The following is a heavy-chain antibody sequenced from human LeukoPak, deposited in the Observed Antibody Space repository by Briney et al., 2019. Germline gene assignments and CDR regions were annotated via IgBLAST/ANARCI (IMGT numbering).Heavy chain of an antibody. CDR2: IIPIFGTA. V-gene: IGHV1-69*06. D-gene: IGHD3-3*01. J-gene: IGHJ4*02. Sequence: SVKVSCKASGGTFSSYAISWVRQAPGQGLEWMGGIIPIFGTANYAQKFQGRVTITADKSTSTAYMELSSLRSEDTAVYYCAMGRVLRFLEWLYYFDYWGQGTLVTVPS. CDR1: GGTFSSYA. CDR3: AMGRVLRFLEWLYYFDY.